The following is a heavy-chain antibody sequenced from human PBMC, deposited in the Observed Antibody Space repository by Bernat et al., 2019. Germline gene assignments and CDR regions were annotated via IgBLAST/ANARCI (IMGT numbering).Heavy chain of an antibody. CDR1: GFTFSSYG. CDR2: IWYDGSNK. J-gene: IGHJ3*02. Sequence: QVQLVESGGGVVQPGRSLRLSCAASGFTFSSYGMHWVRQAPGKGLEWVAVIWYDGSNKYYADSVEGRFTISRDNSKNTLYLQMNSLRAEDTAVYYCARDGLTVVTPTIYSTGAFDIWGQGTMVTVSS. V-gene: IGHV3-33*01. D-gene: IGHD4-23*01. CDR3: ARDGLTVVTPTIYSTGAFDI.